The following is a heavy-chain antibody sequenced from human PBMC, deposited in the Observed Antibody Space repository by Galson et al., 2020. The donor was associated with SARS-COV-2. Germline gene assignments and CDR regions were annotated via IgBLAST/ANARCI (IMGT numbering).Heavy chain of an antibody. CDR3: ARDSVLRYFDWSYYYYGMDV. D-gene: IGHD3-9*01. Sequence: SETLSLTCTVSGGSISSYYWSWIRQPPGKGLEWIGYIYYSGSTNYNPYLTRRVTISVDTSKNQFSLKLSSVTAADTAVYYCARDSVLRYFDWSYYYYGMDVWGQGTTVTVSS. CDR1: GGSISSYY. CDR2: IYYSGST. V-gene: IGHV4-59*01. J-gene: IGHJ6*02.